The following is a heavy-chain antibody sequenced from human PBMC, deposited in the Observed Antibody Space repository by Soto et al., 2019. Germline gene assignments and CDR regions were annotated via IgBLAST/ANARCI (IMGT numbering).Heavy chain of an antibody. CDR3: ARVPGR. V-gene: IGHV4-30-2*01. Sequence: QLQLQESGPGLVQPSQTLSLTCAVSGVSISSGGYAWSWIRQPPGTGPASIGYIYHSGSTYYNPSPMSRVTTSVDRTQNQFSLKLRSVTAADTAVYYGARVPGRWGQGTLVTVSS. J-gene: IGHJ4*02. CDR2: IYHSGST. CDR1: GVSISSGGYA. D-gene: IGHD3-10*01.